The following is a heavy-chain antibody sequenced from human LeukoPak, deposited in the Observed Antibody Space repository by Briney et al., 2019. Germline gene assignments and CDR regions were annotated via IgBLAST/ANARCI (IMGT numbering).Heavy chain of an antibody. CDR2: IYHSGSP. CDR3: ARNNYDILGAFDI. D-gene: IGHD3-9*01. Sequence: PSGTLSLTCAVSGGFISSSNWWSWVHQPPGKGLDGIGAIYHSGSPNYNPSLKSRVTISLDKSKNQFSLKLSSVTAADTAVYYCARNNYDILGAFDIWGQGTMVTLSS. V-gene: IGHV4-4*02. J-gene: IGHJ3*02. CDR1: GGFISSSNW.